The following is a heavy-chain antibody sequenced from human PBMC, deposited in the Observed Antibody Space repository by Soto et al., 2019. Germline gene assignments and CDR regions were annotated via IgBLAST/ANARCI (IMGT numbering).Heavy chain of an antibody. Sequence: KPSETLSLTCNVSGGSISSYYWSWIRQPAGKGLEWIGRIYSSGSTNYNPSLKSRVTMTRDTSISTAYMELSRLRSDDTAVYYCARALSSSWSPPYYGMDVWGQGTTVTVSS. CDR3: ARALSSSWSPPYYGMDV. J-gene: IGHJ6*02. D-gene: IGHD6-13*01. V-gene: IGHV4-4*07. CDR1: GGSISSYY. CDR2: IYSSGST.